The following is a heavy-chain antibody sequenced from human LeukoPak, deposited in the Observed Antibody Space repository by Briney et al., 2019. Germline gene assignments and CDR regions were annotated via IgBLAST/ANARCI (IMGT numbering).Heavy chain of an antibody. CDR1: GFTFSSYG. CDR3: ARDSATDSLTSYGDYGEFDY. CDR2: IWYDGSNK. J-gene: IGHJ4*02. V-gene: IGHV3-33*01. D-gene: IGHD4-17*01. Sequence: GGSLRLSCAASGFTFSSYGMHWVRQAPGKGLEWVAVIWYDGSNKYYADSVKGRFTISRDNSKNTLYLQMNSLRAEDTAVYYCARDSATDSLTSYGDYGEFDYWGQGTLVTVSS.